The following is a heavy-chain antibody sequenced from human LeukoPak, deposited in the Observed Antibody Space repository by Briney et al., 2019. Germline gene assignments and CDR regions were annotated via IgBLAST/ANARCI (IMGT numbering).Heavy chain of an antibody. Sequence: ASVKVSCKASGYTFTRYGISWVRQAPGQGLEWMGWISTYNGYANYAQKLQGRVNMTTETSTRTAYMELRSLRSDDTAVYYCARNSSDWYGYMDVWGKGPTVTVSS. J-gene: IGHJ6*04. CDR3: ARNSSDWYGYMDV. CDR2: ISTYNGYA. V-gene: IGHV1-18*01. D-gene: IGHD6-19*01. CDR1: GYTFTRYG.